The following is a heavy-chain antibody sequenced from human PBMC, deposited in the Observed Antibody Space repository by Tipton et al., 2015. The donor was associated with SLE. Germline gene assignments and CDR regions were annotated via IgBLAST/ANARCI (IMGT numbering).Heavy chain of an antibody. CDR1: GYTFTSYG. D-gene: IGHD3-16*01. J-gene: IGHJ4*02. CDR3: ARDRGNDD. CDR2: LIHILGIA. Sequence: QSGPEVKKPGASVKVSCKASGYTFTSYGIGWVRQAPGQGLEWMGRLIHILGIANYEQKFQGRVTITAEKSTSTAYMELSSLRSEETAVYYCARDRGNDDWGQGTLVTVSS. V-gene: IGHV1-69*04.